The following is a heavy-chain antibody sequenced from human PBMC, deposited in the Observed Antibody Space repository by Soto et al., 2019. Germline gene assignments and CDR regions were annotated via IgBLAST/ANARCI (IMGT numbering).Heavy chain of an antibody. Sequence: EVQLVESGGGSVQPGGSLRLSCAASGFSFTTYSMNWVRQAPGKGLEWVSNIGSSGRPIYYADSVKGRFTISRDNAKNSLYLQMNSLRAEDTAVYYCARDGYNWNYVGRGPYYMDVWGRGTMVTVSS. V-gene: IGHV3-48*01. D-gene: IGHD1-7*01. CDR1: GFSFTTYS. CDR2: IGSSGRPI. J-gene: IGHJ6*03. CDR3: ARDGYNWNYVGRGPYYMDV.